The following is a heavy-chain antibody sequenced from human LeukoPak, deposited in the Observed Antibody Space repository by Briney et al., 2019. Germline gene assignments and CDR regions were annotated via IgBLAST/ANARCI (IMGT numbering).Heavy chain of an antibody. V-gene: IGHV4-34*01. CDR3: ASMDDSSGYYIDY. Sequence: AEPPSHPCGVYGGSYSGYHWSWIREPPGKGLECMGEINHSGSTNYNPSLKSRVTISVDTSTNQFSLKLSSVPAADTAVYYCASMDDSSGYYIDYWGQGTLVTVSS. CDR1: GGSYSGYH. CDR2: INHSGST. D-gene: IGHD3-22*01. J-gene: IGHJ4*02.